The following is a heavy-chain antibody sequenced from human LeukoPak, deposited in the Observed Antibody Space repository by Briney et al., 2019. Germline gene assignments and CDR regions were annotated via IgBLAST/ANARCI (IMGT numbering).Heavy chain of an antibody. CDR1: GYTFTSYA. V-gene: IGHV7-4-1*02. Sequence: GASVKVSCKASGYTFTSYAINWVRQAPGQGLEWMGWINTNTGNPTYAQGFTGRFVFSLDTSVSAAYLQISSLKAEDTAVYYCARDVIAAAGTYNWFDPWGQGALVTVSS. J-gene: IGHJ5*02. CDR3: ARDVIAAAGTYNWFDP. D-gene: IGHD6-13*01. CDR2: INTNTGNP.